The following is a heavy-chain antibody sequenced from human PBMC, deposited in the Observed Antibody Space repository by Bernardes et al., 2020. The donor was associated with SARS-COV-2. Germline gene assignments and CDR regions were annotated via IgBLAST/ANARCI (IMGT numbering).Heavy chain of an antibody. CDR2: ISWNSGSI. V-gene: IGHV3-9*01. CDR1: GFTFDDFA. Sequence: GGSVRLSCAASGFTFDDFAMHWVRHSPGKGLEWVSGISWNSGSIGYAASVKGRFTISRDNAKNSLYLQMNSLRPDDTALYYCAKDYETGELGIAVEGYCGHWGQGTLVNVSS. J-gene: IGHJ4*02. CDR3: AKDYETGELGIAVEGYCGH. D-gene: IGHD6-19*01.